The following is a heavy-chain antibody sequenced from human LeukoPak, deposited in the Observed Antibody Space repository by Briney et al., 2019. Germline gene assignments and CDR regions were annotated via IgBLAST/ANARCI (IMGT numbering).Heavy chain of an antibody. J-gene: IGHJ4*02. CDR2: TSWDGGRT. CDR1: GFTFDDYA. D-gene: IGHD3-10*01. V-gene: IGHV3-43D*03. Sequence: PGGSLRLSCAVSGFTFDDYAMHWVRQPPGKGLEWVSLTSWDGGRTSYADSVKGRFAISRDNSKNSLYLQTNSLRPEDTALYYCVKDKFGGSGSSYFDHWGQGTLVTVSS. CDR3: VKDKFGGSGSSYFDH.